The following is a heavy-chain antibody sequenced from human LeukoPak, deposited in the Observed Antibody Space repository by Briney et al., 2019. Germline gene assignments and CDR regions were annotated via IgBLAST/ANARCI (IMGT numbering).Heavy chain of an antibody. CDR3: AKCRGTSCLLFDY. CDR2: ISDSGTGT. D-gene: IGHD2-2*01. Sequence: PGGSLRLSCAASGFTFSSFAMSWVRQAPGRGLEWVSTISDSGTGTYYADSVKGRITVSRDNSKDTLFLQMNSLRAEDTAAYYCAKCRGTSCLLFDYWGQGTLVTVSS. J-gene: IGHJ4*02. CDR1: GFTFSSFA. V-gene: IGHV3-23*01.